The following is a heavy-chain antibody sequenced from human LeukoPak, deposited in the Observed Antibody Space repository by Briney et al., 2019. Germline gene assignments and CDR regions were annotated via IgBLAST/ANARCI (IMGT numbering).Heavy chain of an antibody. CDR1: GGSISSYY. Sequence: SETLSLTCTVSGGSISSYYWSWIRQPPGKGLEWIGYIYYSGSTNYNPSLKSRVTISVDTSKNQFSLKLSSVTAADTAVYYCAREIRNYYGSGTQKDWFDPWGQGTLVTVSS. CDR2: IYYSGST. V-gene: IGHV4-59*01. CDR3: AREIRNYYGSGTQKDWFDP. J-gene: IGHJ5*02. D-gene: IGHD3-10*01.